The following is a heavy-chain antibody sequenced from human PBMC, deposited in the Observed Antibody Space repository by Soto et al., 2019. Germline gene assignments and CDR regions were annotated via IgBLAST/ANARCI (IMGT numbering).Heavy chain of an antibody. Sequence: GESLKISCKGSGYSFTSYWISWVRQMPGKGLEWMGRIDPSDSYTNYSPSFQGHVTISADKSISTAYLQWSSLKASDTAMYYCARQYDSGGPGRYYYGMDVWGQGTTVTVSS. V-gene: IGHV5-10-1*01. J-gene: IGHJ6*02. CDR2: IDPSDSYT. CDR1: GYSFTSYW. CDR3: ARQYDSGGPGRYYYGMDV. D-gene: IGHD3-10*01.